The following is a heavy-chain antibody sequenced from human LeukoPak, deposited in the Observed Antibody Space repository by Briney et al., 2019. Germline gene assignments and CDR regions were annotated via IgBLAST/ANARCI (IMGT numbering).Heavy chain of an antibody. Sequence: SQTLSLTCTVSGGSISSGSYYWSWIRQPAGKGLEWIGRIYTSGSTNYNPSLKSRVTISVDTSKNQFSLKLSSVTAADTAVYYCASTLYLDFWSGYYFDYWGQGTLVTVSS. CDR3: ASTLYLDFWSGYYFDY. CDR2: IYTSGST. J-gene: IGHJ4*02. D-gene: IGHD3-3*01. CDR1: GGSISSGSYY. V-gene: IGHV4-61*02.